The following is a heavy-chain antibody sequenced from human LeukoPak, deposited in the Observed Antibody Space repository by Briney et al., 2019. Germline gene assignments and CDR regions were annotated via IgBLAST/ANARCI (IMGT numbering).Heavy chain of an antibody. J-gene: IGHJ4*02. CDR1: GFTFSNVW. CDR3: TPTTTVITGY. V-gene: IGHV3-15*01. Sequence: GGSLRLSCAASGFTFSNVWVDWVRQAPGRGLEWVGRSKTHGDTTQYAAPVKDRFTISRDDSKNTLYLQMNSLKTEDTAVYYCTPTTTVITGYWGQGTLVSGSS. CDR2: SKTHGDTT. D-gene: IGHD4-17*01.